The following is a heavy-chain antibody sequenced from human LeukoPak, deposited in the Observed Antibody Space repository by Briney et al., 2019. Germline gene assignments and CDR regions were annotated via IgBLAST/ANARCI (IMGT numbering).Heavy chain of an antibody. Sequence: GGSLRLSCAASGFTFSSYAMHWVRQAPGKGLEWVAVISYDGSNKYYADSVKGRFTISRDNSKNTLYLQMNSLRAEDTAVYYCARGPPRVGATTLVGFDYWGQGTLVTVSS. V-gene: IGHV3-30*04. J-gene: IGHJ4*02. CDR1: GFTFSSYA. D-gene: IGHD1-26*01. CDR2: ISYDGSNK. CDR3: ARGPPRVGATTLVGFDY.